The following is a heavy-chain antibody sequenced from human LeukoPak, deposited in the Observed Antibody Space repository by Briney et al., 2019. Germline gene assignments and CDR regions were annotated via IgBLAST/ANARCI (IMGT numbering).Heavy chain of an antibody. CDR3: ARVYSTGWRFFDY. Sequence: PSETLSLTCTVSGGSISSSSYYWGWIRQPPGKGLEWIGSIYHSGSTYYNPSLKSRVTLSVDTSKNQFSLKLSSVTAADTAVYYCARVYSTGWRFFDYWGQGTLVTVSS. V-gene: IGHV4-39*07. CDR1: GGSISSSSYY. J-gene: IGHJ4*02. D-gene: IGHD6-19*01. CDR2: IYHSGST.